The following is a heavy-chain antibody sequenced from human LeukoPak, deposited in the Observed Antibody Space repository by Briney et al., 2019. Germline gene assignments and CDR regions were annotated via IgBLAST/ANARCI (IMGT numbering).Heavy chain of an antibody. Sequence: ASVKVSCKASGYTFTSYGISWVRQAPGQGLEWMGWISAYNGNTNYAQKLQGRVTMTTDTSTSTVYMELRSLRSEDTAVYYCARGPRITLIRGGQWYYYMDVWGKGTTVTISS. D-gene: IGHD3-10*01. V-gene: IGHV1-18*01. J-gene: IGHJ6*03. CDR1: GYTFTSYG. CDR2: ISAYNGNT. CDR3: ARGPRITLIRGGQWYYYMDV.